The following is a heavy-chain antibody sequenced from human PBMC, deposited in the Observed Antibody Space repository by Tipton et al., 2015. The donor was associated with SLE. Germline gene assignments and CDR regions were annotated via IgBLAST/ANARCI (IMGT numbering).Heavy chain of an antibody. CDR1: RFTFSNYA. V-gene: IGHV3-74*01. CDR2: ISGDARSI. D-gene: IGHD2/OR15-2a*01. CDR3: VRVESTSWAFDI. J-gene: IGHJ3*02. Sequence: GSLRLSCAASRFTFSNYAVSWVRQAPGKGLVWVSRISGDARSISYTDSVKGRFTISRDNAKSTLYLQMNSLRAEDTALYYCVRVESTSWAFDIWGQGTIVTVSS.